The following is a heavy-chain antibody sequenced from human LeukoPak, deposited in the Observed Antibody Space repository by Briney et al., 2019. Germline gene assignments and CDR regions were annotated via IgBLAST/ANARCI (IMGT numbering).Heavy chain of an antibody. J-gene: IGHJ5*02. CDR2: IWTSGIT. V-gene: IGHV4-4*09. D-gene: IGHD1-14*01. CDR3: ARQAQDGTDNYFDP. Sequence: SETLSPTCTVSGGSISGHYWSWIRQSPGRGLEWIGNIWTSGITKCNPSLNSRVTILIDTSKSQVYLKVRSMTAADTAVYYCARQAQDGTDNYFDPWGQGTLVTVSS. CDR1: GGSISGHY.